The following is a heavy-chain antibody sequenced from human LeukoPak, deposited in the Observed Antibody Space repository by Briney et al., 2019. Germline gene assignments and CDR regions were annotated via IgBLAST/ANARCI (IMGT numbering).Heavy chain of an antibody. CDR3: ARGRKYTSGHRVTELGSGYSDY. D-gene: IGHD5-18*01. CDR1: GYTFTRYY. V-gene: IGHV1-46*01. CDR2: INPSGGST. Sequence: ASVKVSCKASGYTFTRYYIHWVRQAPGQGLEWMGIINPSGGSTTYAQKFQVRVTMTRDMSTSTVYMEVSSLRSEDTAVYYCARGRKYTSGHRVTELGSGYSDYWGQGTLVTVSS. J-gene: IGHJ4*02.